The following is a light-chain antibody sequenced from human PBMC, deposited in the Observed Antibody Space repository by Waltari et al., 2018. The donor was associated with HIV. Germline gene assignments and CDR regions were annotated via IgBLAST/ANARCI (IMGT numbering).Light chain of an antibody. J-gene: IGLJ2*01. CDR1: KLGYTY. CDR2: QDT. CDR3: QAWDSTTVT. Sequence: SYEVTPPPSVSVSPAQTDSVTCPGHKLGYTYSSWYQQKPGQSPVLVIYQDTKRPSGIPERFSGSNSGNTATLTISGTQAVDEADYYCQAWDSTTVTFGGGTKLTVL. V-gene: IGLV3-1*01.